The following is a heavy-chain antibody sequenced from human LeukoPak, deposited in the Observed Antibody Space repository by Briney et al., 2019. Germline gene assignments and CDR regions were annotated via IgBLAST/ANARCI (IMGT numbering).Heavy chain of an antibody. J-gene: IGHJ1*01. V-gene: IGHV4-34*01. CDR2: INHSGST. CDR1: GGSFSGYY. D-gene: IGHD6-13*01. CDR3: ARGLRWQQLEKYFQH. Sequence: SETLSLTCAVYGGSFSGYYWSWIRQPPGKGLEWIGEINHSGSTNYNPSLKSRVTISVDTSKNQFSLKLSSVTAVDTAVYYCARGLRWQQLEKYFQHWGQGTLVTVSS.